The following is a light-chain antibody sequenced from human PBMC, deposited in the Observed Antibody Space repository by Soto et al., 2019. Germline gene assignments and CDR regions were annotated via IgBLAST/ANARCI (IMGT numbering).Light chain of an antibody. CDR3: SSSAARGSFVV. CDR2: EVY. J-gene: IGLJ2*01. Sequence: QSALTQPPSASGSPGQSVTSSCTGTSSDVGGYNYVSWYQHHPDKAPKLIIYEVYKRPSGVPDRLSGFKSGNTASLTVSGLQAEDEAEYYCSSSAARGSFVVFGGGTKLTVL. V-gene: IGLV2-8*01. CDR1: SSDVGGYNY.